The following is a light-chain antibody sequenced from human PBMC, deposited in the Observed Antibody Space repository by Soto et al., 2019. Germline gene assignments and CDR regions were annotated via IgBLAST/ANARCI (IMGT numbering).Light chain of an antibody. J-gene: IGKJ2*01. CDR1: HNIGSW. CDR3: QQYDRYPYT. CDR2: GAS. Sequence: DIQMTQSPSTLSASVGDRVTITCRASHNIGSWLAWYQQKPGKAPNLLIYGASSLQSGVPSRFSGSGFGTEFTLTISSLQPDDFATYHCQQYDRYPYTFGQGTKLEIK. V-gene: IGKV1-5*01.